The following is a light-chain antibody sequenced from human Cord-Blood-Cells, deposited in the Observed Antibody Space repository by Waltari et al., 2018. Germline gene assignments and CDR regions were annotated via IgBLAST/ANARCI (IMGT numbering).Light chain of an antibody. CDR3: QQYNNWPRT. Sequence: ELVMQQSPATLSVSRGERATLSCRASQSVSSNLALYQQKTGQAPRLLIYGASNSATGIPARFSGSGSGTEFTLTISSLQSEDFSVYYCQQYNNWPRTFGQGTKVEIK. CDR1: QSVSSN. V-gene: IGKV3-15*01. CDR2: GAS. J-gene: IGKJ1*01.